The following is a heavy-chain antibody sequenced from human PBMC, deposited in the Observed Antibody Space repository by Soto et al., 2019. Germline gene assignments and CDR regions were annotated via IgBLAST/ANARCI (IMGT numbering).Heavy chain of an antibody. CDR3: ARSYCSSTSCSTPSDY. V-gene: IGHV1-8*02. CDR2: MSPNSGNT. J-gene: IGHJ4*02. D-gene: IGHD2-2*01. CDR1: GYTFTSYG. Sequence: ASVKVSCKASGYTFTSYGISWVRQAPGQGLEWMGWMSPNSGNTGYAQKLQGRVTMTTNTSISTACMELSSLRSEDTAVYYCARSYCSSTSCSTPSDYWGQGTLVTVSS.